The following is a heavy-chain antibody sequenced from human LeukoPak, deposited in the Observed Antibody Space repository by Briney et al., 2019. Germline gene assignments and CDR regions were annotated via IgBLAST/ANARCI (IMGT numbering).Heavy chain of an antibody. J-gene: IGHJ4*02. D-gene: IGHD6-19*01. V-gene: IGHV3-23*01. Sequence: PGGSLRLSCAASGFTFSSYAMSWVRQAPGKRLEWVSAISGSGGSTYYADSVKGRFTISRDISKNTLYLQMNSLRAEDTAVYYCAKQSAYSSGYLDYWGQGTLVTVSS. CDR3: AKQSAYSSGYLDY. CDR2: ISGSGGST. CDR1: GFTFSSYA.